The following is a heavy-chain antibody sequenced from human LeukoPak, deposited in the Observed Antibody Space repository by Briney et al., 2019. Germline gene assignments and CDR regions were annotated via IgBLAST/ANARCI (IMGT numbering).Heavy chain of an antibody. D-gene: IGHD6-19*01. V-gene: IGHV1-8*01. Sequence: ASVKVSCKASGYTFTSYDINWVRQATGQGLEWMGWMNPNSGNTGYAQKFQGRVTMTRNTSISTAYMELSSLRSEDTAVYYCARARSEWLGSFDYCGQGTLVTVSS. CDR2: MNPNSGNT. J-gene: IGHJ4*02. CDR3: ARARSEWLGSFDY. CDR1: GYTFTSYD.